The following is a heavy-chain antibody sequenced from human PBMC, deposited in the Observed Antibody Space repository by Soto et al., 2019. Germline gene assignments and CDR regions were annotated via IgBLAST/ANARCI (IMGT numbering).Heavy chain of an antibody. CDR2: IYSGGST. V-gene: IGHV3-53*02. Sequence: EVQLVETGGGLIQPGGSLRLSCAASGFTVSSNYISWVRQAPGKGLEWVSVIYSGGSTYYADSVKGRFTISRDNSKNTVFLQMNSLRGDDTAVYYCAREGYYISGDCWGQGTLVTVSS. CDR3: AREGYYISGDC. D-gene: IGHD3-10*01. CDR1: GFTVSSNY. J-gene: IGHJ4*02.